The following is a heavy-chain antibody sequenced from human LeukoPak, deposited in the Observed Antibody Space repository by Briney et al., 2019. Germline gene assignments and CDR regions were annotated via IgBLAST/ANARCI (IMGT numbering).Heavy chain of an antibody. D-gene: IGHD6-13*01. J-gene: IGHJ4*02. CDR1: GFTFSSYS. V-gene: IGHV3-48*04. CDR3: ASAIGAYSSSWYVQSY. CDR2: ISSSSSTI. Sequence: GGSLRLSCAASGFTFSSYSMNWVRQAPWKGLEWVSYISSSSSTIYYADSVKGRFTISRDNAKNSLYLQMNSLRAEDTAVYYCASAIGAYSSSWYVQSYWGQGTLVTVSS.